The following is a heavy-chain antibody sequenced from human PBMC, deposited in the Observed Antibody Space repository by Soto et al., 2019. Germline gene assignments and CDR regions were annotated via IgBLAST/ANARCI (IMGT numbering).Heavy chain of an antibody. CDR1: GFTFSNYW. V-gene: IGHV3-7*05. CDR2: IKEDEREK. Sequence: PGGSLRLSCAASGFTFSNYWMSWVRQAPGKGLEWVANIKEDEREKFYVDSVKDRFTISRDNAKNTLYLQMNSLRAEDTAVYYCARDASYYDILTGGPFDYWGQGTLVTVSS. D-gene: IGHD3-9*01. CDR3: ARDASYYDILTGGPFDY. J-gene: IGHJ4*02.